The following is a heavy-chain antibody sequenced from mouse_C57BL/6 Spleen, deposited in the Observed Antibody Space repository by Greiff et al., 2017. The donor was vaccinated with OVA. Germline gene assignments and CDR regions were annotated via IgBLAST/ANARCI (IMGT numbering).Heavy chain of an antibody. CDR3: AREWAYYYGSTGY. Sequence: EVKLQESGGGLVKPGGSLKLSCAASGFTFSDYGMHWVRQAPEKGLEWVAYISSGSSTIYYADTVKGRFTISRDNAKNTLFLQMTSLRSEDTAMYYCAREWAYYYGSTGYWGQGTTLTVSS. CDR2: ISSGSSTI. D-gene: IGHD1-1*01. V-gene: IGHV5-17*01. J-gene: IGHJ2*01. CDR1: GFTFSDYG.